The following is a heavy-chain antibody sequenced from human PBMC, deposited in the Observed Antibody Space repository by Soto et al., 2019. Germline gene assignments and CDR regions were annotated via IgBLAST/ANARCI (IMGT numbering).Heavy chain of an antibody. J-gene: IGHJ4*02. CDR2: IIPIFVTA. CDR1: GGTFSSYS. Sequence: QVQLVQSGAEVKKPGSSVKVSCKASGGTFSSYSINWVRQAPGQGLEWMGEIIPIFVTANYAQKFQGRVTSTADENTSTAYMELSSLRSDDTAVHYCARDGGRHNGGIEYWGQRTLVTVSS. V-gene: IGHV1-69*01. CDR3: ARDGGRHNGGIEY. D-gene: IGHD1-26*01.